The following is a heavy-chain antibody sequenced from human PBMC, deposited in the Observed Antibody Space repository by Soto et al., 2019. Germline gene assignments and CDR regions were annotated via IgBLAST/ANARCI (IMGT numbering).Heavy chain of an antibody. CDR2: IRSKAYGGTT. CDR1: GFTFGDYA. Sequence: SGGSLRLSCTASGFTFGDYAMSWVRQAPGKGLEWVGFIRSKAYGGTTEYAASVKGRFTISRDDSKSIAYLQMNSLKTEDTAVYYCTRDVVIHPRGPRYYYDSRHTYYFDYWGQGTLVTVSS. D-gene: IGHD3-22*01. V-gene: IGHV3-49*04. CDR3: TRDVVIHPRGPRYYYDSRHTYYFDY. J-gene: IGHJ4*02.